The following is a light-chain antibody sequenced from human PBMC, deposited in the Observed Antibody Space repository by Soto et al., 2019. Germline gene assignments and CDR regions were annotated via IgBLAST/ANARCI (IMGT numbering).Light chain of an antibody. CDR3: QQYYSIPLT. CDR1: QSVLSSSNNLNH. J-gene: IGKJ1*01. CDR2: WAS. Sequence: DIVMTQSPDSLAVSLGERATINCRSSQSVLSSSNNLNHLAWYQQKPGQPPKLLLHWASTRESGVPDRLSGSGSGTEFTLTISSLQAEDVAVYYCQQYYSIPLTFGQGTKVDIK. V-gene: IGKV4-1*01.